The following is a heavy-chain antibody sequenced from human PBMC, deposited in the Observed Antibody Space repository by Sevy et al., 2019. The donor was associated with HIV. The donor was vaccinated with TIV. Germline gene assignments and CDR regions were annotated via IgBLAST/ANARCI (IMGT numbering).Heavy chain of an antibody. CDR1: EFIFDDYA. Sequence: GGSLRLSCAASEFIFDDYAMHWVQQVPGRGLQWVSGISWNSGAIDYADSVKGRFTMSRDNAKNSLYLQMNNLRLEDTALYYCAKDRGYSYSSIDFWGQGTLVTVSS. CDR3: AKDRGYSYSSIDF. CDR2: ISWNSGAI. V-gene: IGHV3-9*01. D-gene: IGHD5-18*01. J-gene: IGHJ4*02.